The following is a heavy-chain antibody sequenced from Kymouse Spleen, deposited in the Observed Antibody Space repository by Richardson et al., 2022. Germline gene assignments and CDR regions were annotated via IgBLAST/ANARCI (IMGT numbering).Heavy chain of an antibody. D-gene: IGHD3-3*01. CDR1: GFTFSSYS. V-gene: IGHV3-21*03. CDR3: ARDSYDFWSGYSSYYYYGMDV. CDR2: ISSSSSYI. J-gene: IGHJ6*02. Sequence: EVQLVESGGGLVKPGGSLRLSCAASGFTFSSYSMNWVRQAPGKGLEWVSSISSSSSYIYYADSVKGRFTISRDNAKNSLYLQMNSLRAEDTAVYYCARDSYDFWSGYSSYYYYGMDVWGQGTTVTVSS.